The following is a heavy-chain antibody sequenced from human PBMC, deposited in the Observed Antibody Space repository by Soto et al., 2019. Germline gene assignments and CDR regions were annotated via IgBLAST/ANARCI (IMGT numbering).Heavy chain of an antibody. J-gene: IGHJ5*02. CDR2: IIPILGIA. CDR1: GGTFSSYT. D-gene: IGHD2-2*01. V-gene: IGHV1-69*04. CDR3: AREKDIVVVPAAISWFDP. Sequence: SVKVSCKASGGTFSSYTISWVRQAPGQGLEWMGRIIPILGIANYAQKFQGRVTITADKSTSTAYMELSSLRSEDTAVYYCAREKDIVVVPAAISWFDPWGQGTLVTVSS.